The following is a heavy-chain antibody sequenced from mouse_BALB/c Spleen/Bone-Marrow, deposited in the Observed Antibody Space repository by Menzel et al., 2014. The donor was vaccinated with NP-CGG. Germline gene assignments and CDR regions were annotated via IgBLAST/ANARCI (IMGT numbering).Heavy chain of an antibody. CDR3: AREGLLLYRGFAY. J-gene: IGHJ3*01. Sequence: VMLVESGPGLVAPSQSLSITCTVSEFSLTSYGVHWVRQPPGKGLEWLGVIWAGGSTNYNSALMPRLSISKDNSKSRVFLKMNSLRTDDTAMYYCAREGLLLYRGFAYWGQGTLVTVSA. V-gene: IGHV2-9*02. D-gene: IGHD2-10*01. CDR1: EFSLTSYG. CDR2: IWAGGST.